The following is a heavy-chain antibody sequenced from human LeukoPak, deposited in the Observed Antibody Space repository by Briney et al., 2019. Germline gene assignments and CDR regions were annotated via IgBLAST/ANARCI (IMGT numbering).Heavy chain of an antibody. J-gene: IGHJ6*03. CDR1: GFTFSSYA. Sequence: GGSLRLSCAASGFTFSSYAMHWVRQAPGKGLEYVSAISSNGGSTYYANSVKGRFTISRDNSKNTLYLQMGSLRAEDMAVYYCASNKARYYYYMDVWGKGTTVTVSS. V-gene: IGHV3-64*01. CDR3: ASNKARYYYYMDV. D-gene: IGHD6-6*01. CDR2: ISSNGGST.